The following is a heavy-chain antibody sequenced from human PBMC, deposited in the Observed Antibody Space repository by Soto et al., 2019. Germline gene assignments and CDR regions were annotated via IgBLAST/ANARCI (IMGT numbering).Heavy chain of an antibody. Sequence: PGGSLRLSCAASGFTFSSYWMSWVRQAPGKGLEWVANIKQDGSEKYYVDSVKGRFTISRDNAKNSLYLQMNSLRAEDTAVYYCARDHIVVDDAFGIWGQGTMVTVSS. D-gene: IGHD2-15*01. CDR3: ARDHIVVDDAFGI. CDR1: GFTFSSYW. J-gene: IGHJ3*02. V-gene: IGHV3-7*01. CDR2: IKQDGSEK.